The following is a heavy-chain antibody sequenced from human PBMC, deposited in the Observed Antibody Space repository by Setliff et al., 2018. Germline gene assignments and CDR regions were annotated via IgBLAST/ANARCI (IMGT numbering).Heavy chain of an antibody. CDR3: AREAVVVVSPTDYRYYMDV. J-gene: IGHJ6*03. Sequence: SVKVSCKASGGTFSSYAISWVRQAPGQGLEWMGGIIPIFGTANYAQKFQGRVTITTDESTSTAYMELNSLNSEDTALYYCAREAVVVVSPTDYRYYMDVWGKGTTVTVSS. D-gene: IGHD2-15*01. V-gene: IGHV1-69*05. CDR1: GGTFSSYA. CDR2: IIPIFGTA.